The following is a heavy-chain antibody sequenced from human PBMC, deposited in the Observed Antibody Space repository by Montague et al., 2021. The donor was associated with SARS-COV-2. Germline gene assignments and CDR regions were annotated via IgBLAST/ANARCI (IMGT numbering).Heavy chain of an antibody. CDR3: AREGIPTPAADWKILHYHGMDV. Sequence: SETLSLTCTVSGGSISAYYWSWIRQPPGKGLEWIAYMYNSRSSNYNPSLKSRVTISVDTSKSQFSLKLTSVTAADTAVYYCAREGIPTPAADWKILHYHGMDVWGQGTTVTVSS. J-gene: IGHJ6*02. CDR2: MYNSRSS. CDR1: GGSISAYY. D-gene: IGHD1-1*01. V-gene: IGHV4-59*13.